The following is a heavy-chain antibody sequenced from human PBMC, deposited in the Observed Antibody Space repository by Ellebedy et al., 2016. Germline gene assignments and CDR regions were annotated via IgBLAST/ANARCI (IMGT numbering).Heavy chain of an antibody. CDR1: GFIFSTYA. V-gene: IGHV3-23*01. Sequence: GGSLRLSCATSGFIFSTYAMAWVRQAPGKGLEWVSSISGDGHTTSYGDSVKGRLTISRDNSKNTLYLQMNSLRADDTAVYYCAAHDYSNYIKWFDPWGQGTLVTVSS. CDR2: ISGDGHTT. J-gene: IGHJ5*02. D-gene: IGHD4-11*01. CDR3: AAHDYSNYIKWFDP.